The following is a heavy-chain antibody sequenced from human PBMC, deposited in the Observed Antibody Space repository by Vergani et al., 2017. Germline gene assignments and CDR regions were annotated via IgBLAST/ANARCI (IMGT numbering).Heavy chain of an antibody. V-gene: IGHV4-61*02. J-gene: IGHJ6*03. CDR2: IYNSGNT. Sequence: QVQLQESGPGLVKPSQTLSLTCTVSGGSISSGSYYWSWIRQPAGEGLEWIGRIYNSGNTNYKPSLKSRLTMSVDTSKNQFSLKLSSVTAAATAVYYCARDASPARPYYYMDVWGKGTTLTVPS. CDR1: GGSISSGSYY. D-gene: IGHD2-2*01. CDR3: ARDASPARPYYYMDV.